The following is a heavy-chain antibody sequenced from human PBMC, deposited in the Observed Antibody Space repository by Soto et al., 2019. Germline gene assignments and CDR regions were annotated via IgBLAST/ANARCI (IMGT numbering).Heavy chain of an antibody. CDR1: GGSISSYY. CDR3: ARGICSGGSCYPRGYHYGMDV. CDR2: IYYSGST. Sequence: SETLSLTCTVSGGSISSYYWSWIRQPPGKGLEWIGYIYYSGSTNYNPSLKSRVTISVDTSKNQFSLKLSSVTAADTAVYYCARGICSGGSCYPRGYHYGMDVWGQGTTVTVSS. V-gene: IGHV4-59*01. D-gene: IGHD2-15*01. J-gene: IGHJ6*02.